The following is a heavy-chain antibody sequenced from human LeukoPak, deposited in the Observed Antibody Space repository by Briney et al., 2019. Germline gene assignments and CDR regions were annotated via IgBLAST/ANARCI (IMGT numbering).Heavy chain of an antibody. D-gene: IGHD6-13*01. V-gene: IGHV4-30-2*01. CDR1: GGSISSGGYS. Sequence: SETLSLTCTVSGGSISSGGYSWSWLRQPPGKGLEWIGNIHHSGGTYYNPSLKSRVTISVDRSKNQFSLTLNSVTAADTAADYCARDLPLAAAAKDVFDLWGQGTLVTVSS. CDR3: ARDLPLAAAAKDVFDL. CDR2: IHHSGGT. J-gene: IGHJ3*01.